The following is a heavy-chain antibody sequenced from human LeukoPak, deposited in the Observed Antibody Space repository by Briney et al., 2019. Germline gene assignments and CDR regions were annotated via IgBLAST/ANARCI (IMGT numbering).Heavy chain of an antibody. CDR1: GGSISSSSYY. V-gene: IGHV4-39*07. D-gene: IGHD1-7*01. Sequence: SETLSLTCTVSGGSISSSSYYWGWIRQLPGKGLEWLGCIYYSGSTYYNPSLKSRVTISVDTSKNQFSLKLSSVTAADTSVYYCARDFRAGTTRDTWRVGDYWGQGTLVTVSS. CDR3: ARDFRAGTTRDTWRVGDY. J-gene: IGHJ4*02. CDR2: IYYSGST.